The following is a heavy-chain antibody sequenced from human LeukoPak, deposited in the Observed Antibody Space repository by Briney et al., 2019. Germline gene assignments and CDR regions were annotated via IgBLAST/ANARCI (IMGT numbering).Heavy chain of an antibody. CDR1: GFTFSSYA. J-gene: IGHJ4*02. CDR2: ISGSGGST. CDR3: ASSGGGSSNFDY. V-gene: IGHV3-23*01. D-gene: IGHD1-26*01. Sequence: GGSLRLSCAASGFTFSSYAMSWVRQAPGKGLEWVSAISGSGGSTYYADSVKGRFTISRDNSKNTLYLQMNSLRAEDTAVYYCASSGGGSSNFDYWGQGTLVTVSS.